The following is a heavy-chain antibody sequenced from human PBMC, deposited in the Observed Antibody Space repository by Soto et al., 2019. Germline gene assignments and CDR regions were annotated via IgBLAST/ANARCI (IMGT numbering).Heavy chain of an antibody. Sequence: QPGGSLRLSCAASGFTFSSYSMNWVRQAPGKGLEWVSYISSSSSTIYYADSVKGRFTISRDNAKNSLYLQMNSLRAEDTAVYYCARTSITMVRGVIYYYYYMDVWGKGTTVTVSS. CDR2: ISSSSSTI. J-gene: IGHJ6*03. CDR3: ARTSITMVRGVIYYYYYMDV. CDR1: GFTFSSYS. V-gene: IGHV3-48*01. D-gene: IGHD3-10*01.